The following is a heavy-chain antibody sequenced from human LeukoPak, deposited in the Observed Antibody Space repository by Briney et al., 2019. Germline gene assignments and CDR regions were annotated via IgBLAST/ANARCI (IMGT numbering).Heavy chain of an antibody. CDR2: IRSKAYGGTT. Sequence: GGSLRLSCTASGFTFGDYAMSGFRQAPGEGLEWVGFIRSKAYGGTTEYAASVKGRFTISRDDSKSIAYLQMNSLKTEDTAVYYCTRESDTAMGDYYYYMDVWGKGTTVTVSS. J-gene: IGHJ6*03. D-gene: IGHD5-18*01. CDR1: GFTFGDYA. V-gene: IGHV3-49*03. CDR3: TRESDTAMGDYYYYMDV.